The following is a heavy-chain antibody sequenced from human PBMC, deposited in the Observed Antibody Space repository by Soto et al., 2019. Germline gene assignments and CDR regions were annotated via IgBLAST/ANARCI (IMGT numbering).Heavy chain of an antibody. CDR2: INSDESSK. D-gene: IGHD2-21*02. J-gene: IGHJ4*02. CDR1: GVTFRSYW. CDR3: ARAGGGNSNFDY. V-gene: IGHV3-74*01. Sequence: EVQLVESGGDLGQPGGSLRLSCEASGVTFRSYWMHWVRQAPGKGPVWVSRINSDESSKTYADSVKGRFTISIDNAKNTLYLQMNSLRAEDTAVYYCARAGGGNSNFDYWGQGTLVTVSS.